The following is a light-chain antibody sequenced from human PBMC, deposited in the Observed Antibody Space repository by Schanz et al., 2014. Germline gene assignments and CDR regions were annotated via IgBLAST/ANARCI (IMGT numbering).Light chain of an antibody. Sequence: EIVLTQSPATLSLSPGERATLSCRASQSVSSSYLAWYQQKPGQAPRLLIYGASSRATGVPERFNVSGSGTDFTLTISSLEPEDFAVYYCQQYGVSPLTFGGGTKVEIQ. V-gene: IGKV3-20*01. CDR1: QSVSSSY. CDR2: GAS. J-gene: IGKJ4*01. CDR3: QQYGVSPLT.